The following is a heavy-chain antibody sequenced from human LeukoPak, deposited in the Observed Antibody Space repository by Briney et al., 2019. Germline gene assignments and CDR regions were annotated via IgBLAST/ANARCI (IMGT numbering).Heavy chain of an antibody. V-gene: IGHV4-34*01. CDR3: ARVRSGRLYYFDY. D-gene: IGHD5-12*01. CDR1: GGSLSCYY. J-gene: IGHJ4*02. CDR2: TNHSGST. Sequence: KSSETLSLTCAVYGGSLSCYYWSWIRQPPGKGLEWIGETNHSGSTNYNPSLKSRVTISVDTSKNQFSLKLSSVTAPDTAVYYCARVRSGRLYYFDYWGQGTLVTVSS.